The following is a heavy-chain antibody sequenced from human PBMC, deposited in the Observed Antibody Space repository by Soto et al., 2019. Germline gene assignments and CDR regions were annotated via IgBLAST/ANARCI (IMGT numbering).Heavy chain of an antibody. CDR1: GFTFSSYA. V-gene: IGHV3-23*01. CDR3: VKDDRILGRRYFDL. D-gene: IGHD2-15*01. CDR2: ISFSDGGT. Sequence: EEQLLESGGGLIQPGGSLRLACAASGFTFSSYAMTWVRQAPGKGLEWVSSISFSDGGTYYADSVKGRLTISRDNSKNTLFLQMTGLRVEATAVYYCVKDDRILGRRYFDLWGRGTLVTVSS. J-gene: IGHJ2*01.